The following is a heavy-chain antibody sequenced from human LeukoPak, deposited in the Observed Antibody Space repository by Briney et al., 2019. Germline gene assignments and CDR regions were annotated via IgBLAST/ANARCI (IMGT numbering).Heavy chain of an antibody. V-gene: IGHV1-18*01. D-gene: IGHD3-10*01. CDR3: AKLLLWFGELFPPWYMDV. CDR2: ISAYNGDT. CDR1: GYTFTSYG. Sequence: ASVTVSCKASGYTFTSYGISWVRQAPGQGLEWMGWISAYNGDTNYAQKLQGRVTMTTDTSTSTAYMELRSLRSDDTAVYYCAKLLLWFGELFPPWYMDVWGKGTTVTISS. J-gene: IGHJ6*03.